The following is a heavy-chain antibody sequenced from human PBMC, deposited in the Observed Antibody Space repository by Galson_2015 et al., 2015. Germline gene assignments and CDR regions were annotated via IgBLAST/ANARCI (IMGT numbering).Heavy chain of an antibody. CDR2: IWYDGSNK. CDR3: AREDYGSVGGY. Sequence: SLRLSCAASGFTFSSYGMHWVRQAPGKGLEWVAVIWYDGSNKYYADSVKGRFTISRDNSKNTLYLQMNSLRAEDTAVYYCAREDYGSVGGYWGQGTLVTVSS. CDR1: GFTFSSYG. J-gene: IGHJ4*02. V-gene: IGHV3-33*01. D-gene: IGHD3-10*01.